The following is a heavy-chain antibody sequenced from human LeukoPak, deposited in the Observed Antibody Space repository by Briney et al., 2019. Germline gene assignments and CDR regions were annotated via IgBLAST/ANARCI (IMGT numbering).Heavy chain of an antibody. V-gene: IGHV3-9*01. Sequence: PGRPLRLSCAASGFTFADHSMHWVRQVPGKGLEWVSGISWKNDDIAYADSVKGRFTISRDNAKNSLYLQMNSLTTEDTALYFCARDAIRCNTNICHKVAFYYYYMDVWGKGTTVTVSS. CDR3: ARDAIRCNTNICHKVAFYYYYMDV. CDR2: ISWKNDDI. CDR1: GFTFADHS. J-gene: IGHJ6*03. D-gene: IGHD2/OR15-2a*01.